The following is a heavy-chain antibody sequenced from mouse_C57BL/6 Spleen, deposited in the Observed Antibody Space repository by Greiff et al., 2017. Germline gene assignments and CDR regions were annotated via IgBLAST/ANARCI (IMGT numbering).Heavy chain of an antibody. CDR1: GYSITSGYY. CDR3: ASTVVAFDY. D-gene: IGHD1-1*01. J-gene: IGHJ2*01. V-gene: IGHV3-6*01. Sequence: EVQLQQSGPGLVKPSQSLSLTCSVTGYSITSGYYWNWIRQFPGNKLEWMGYISYDGSNNYNPSLKNRISITRDTSTNQFFLKLNSVTTEDTATYYCASTVVAFDYWGQGTTLTVSS. CDR2: ISYDGSN.